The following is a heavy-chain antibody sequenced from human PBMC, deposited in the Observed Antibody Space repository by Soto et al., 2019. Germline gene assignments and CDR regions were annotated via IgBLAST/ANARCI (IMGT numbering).Heavy chain of an antibody. J-gene: IGHJ4*02. CDR2: IYHSGST. CDR1: GGSISSSNW. D-gene: IGHD2-15*01. V-gene: IGHV4-4*02. Sequence: QVQLQESGPGLVKPSGTLSLTCAVSGGSISSSNWWSWVRQPPGKGLEWIGEIYHSGSTNYNPSLKSRGTISVDKSKTQFSLKLSSVTAADTAVYYCARGIYCSGGSCYYFDYWGQGTLVTVSS. CDR3: ARGIYCSGGSCYYFDY.